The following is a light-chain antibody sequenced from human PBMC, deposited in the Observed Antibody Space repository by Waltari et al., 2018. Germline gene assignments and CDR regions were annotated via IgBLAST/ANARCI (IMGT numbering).Light chain of an antibody. Sequence: QSALTQPASVSGSPGQSITISCPGPSSAVGGYNYVSWYQQHPGKAPKLMIYEVSNRPSGVSNRFSGSKSGNTASLTISGLQAEDEADYYCSSYTSSSTYVVFGGGTKLTVL. CDR3: SSYTSSSTYVV. CDR2: EVS. V-gene: IGLV2-14*01. CDR1: SSAVGGYNY. J-gene: IGLJ2*01.